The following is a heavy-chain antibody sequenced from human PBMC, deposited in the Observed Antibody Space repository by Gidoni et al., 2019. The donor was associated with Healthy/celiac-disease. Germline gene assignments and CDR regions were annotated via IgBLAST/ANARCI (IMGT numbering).Heavy chain of an antibody. Sequence: QLQLQESGPGLLKPSETLSLTCLVSDGSVSSSSYYWGWIRQSPGRGLEWIGSIYYSGSTYYNPSLQSRVTISVDTSKNQFSLKLNSVTAADTALYYCARRTTTESFDFWGQGTLVTVSS. D-gene: IGHD1-1*01. J-gene: IGHJ4*02. CDR3: ARRTTTESFDF. V-gene: IGHV4-39*01. CDR1: DGSVSSSSYY. CDR2: IYYSGST.